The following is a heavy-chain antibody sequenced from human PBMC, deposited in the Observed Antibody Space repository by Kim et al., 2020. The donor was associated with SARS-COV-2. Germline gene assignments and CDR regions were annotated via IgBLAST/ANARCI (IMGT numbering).Heavy chain of an antibody. CDR3: AAGSGYDSI. CDR1: GGSFSGYY. J-gene: IGHJ4*02. V-gene: IGHV4-34*01. D-gene: IGHD5-12*01. CDR2: INHSGST. Sequence: SETMSLTCAVYGGSFSGYYWGWIRQPPGKGLEWIGEINHSGSTNYNPSLKSRVTISVDTSKNQFSLKLSSVTAADTAVYYCAAGSGYDSIWGQGTLVTVSS.